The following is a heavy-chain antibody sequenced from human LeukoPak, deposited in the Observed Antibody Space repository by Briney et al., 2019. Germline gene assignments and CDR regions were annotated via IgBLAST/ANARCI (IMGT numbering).Heavy chain of an antibody. CDR2: IYYSGST. Sequence: SETLSLTCTVSGGSISSSSYYWGWIRQPPGKGLEWIGSIYYSGSTYYNPSLKSRVTISVDTSKNQFSLKLSSVTAADTAVCYCARRSGIQLWLSVFESWGQGTLVTVSS. CDR1: GGSISSSSYY. J-gene: IGHJ4*02. V-gene: IGHV4-39*01. CDR3: ARRSGIQLWLSVFES. D-gene: IGHD5-18*01.